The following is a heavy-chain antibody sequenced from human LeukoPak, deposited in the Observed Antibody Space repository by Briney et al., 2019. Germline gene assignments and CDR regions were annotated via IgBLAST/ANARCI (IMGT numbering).Heavy chain of an antibody. V-gene: IGHV3-33*01. CDR3: ARDLTRPSYSYGSHTLDY. Sequence: PGGSLRLSCAASGFTFSSYGMHWVRQAPGKGLEWVAVIWYDGSNKYYADSVKGRFTISRDNSKNTLYLQMNSLRAEDTAVYYCARDLTRPSYSYGSHTLDYWGQGTLVTVSS. J-gene: IGHJ4*02. CDR2: IWYDGSNK. CDR1: GFTFSSYG. D-gene: IGHD5-18*01.